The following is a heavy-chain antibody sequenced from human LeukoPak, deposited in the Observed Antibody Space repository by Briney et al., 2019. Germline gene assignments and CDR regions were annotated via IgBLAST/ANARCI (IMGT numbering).Heavy chain of an antibody. CDR1: GYRFTSYW. Sequence: GESLKISWKGSGYRFTSYWIGWVRPMPGKGLEWMGIFYPGDSDTRYSPSFQGQVTISADRSISTAYLQWSSLKASDTAMYYCARAYGSGTYGNYYYYYMDVWGKGTTVTISS. J-gene: IGHJ6*03. CDR3: ARAYGSGTYGNYYYYYMDV. V-gene: IGHV5-51*01. D-gene: IGHD3-10*01. CDR2: FYPGDSDT.